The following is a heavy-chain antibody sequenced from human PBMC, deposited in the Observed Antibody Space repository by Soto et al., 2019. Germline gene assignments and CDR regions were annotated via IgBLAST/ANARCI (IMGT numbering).Heavy chain of an antibody. CDR1: GGSIRDYY. CDR3: ARRYGGNFDF. Sequence: PSETLSLTCTVSGGSIRDYYWGWIRQTPGKGLEWIGYIYYSGSTNYNPSLKSRVTISVDTSKNQFSLKLSSVTAADTAVYYCARRYGGNFDFWGQGTLVTVSS. D-gene: IGHD1-26*01. V-gene: IGHV4-59*01. J-gene: IGHJ4*02. CDR2: IYYSGST.